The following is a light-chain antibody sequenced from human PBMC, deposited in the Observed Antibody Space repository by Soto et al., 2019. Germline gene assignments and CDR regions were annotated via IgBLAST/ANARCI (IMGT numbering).Light chain of an antibody. J-gene: IGKJ3*01. CDR2: WAS. CDR1: QSVLYTSNNKKY. CDR3: QQYYSAPFT. V-gene: IGKV4-1*01. Sequence: DIVMTQSPDSLAVSLGERATINYKSSQSVLYTSNNKKYLAWFQKKPGQPPRLLIYWASSRESGVPDRFSASESGTDFTLTISSLQAEDVAVYYCQQYYSAPFTFGPGTRVDI.